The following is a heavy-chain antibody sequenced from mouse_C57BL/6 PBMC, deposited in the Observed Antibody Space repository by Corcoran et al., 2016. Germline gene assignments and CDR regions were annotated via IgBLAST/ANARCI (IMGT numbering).Heavy chain of an antibody. CDR3: ARIGTFYAMDY. CDR1: GYTFTTYG. J-gene: IGHJ4*01. CDR2: INTYSGVP. Sequence: QIQLVQSGPELKKPGETVKISCKASGYTFTTYGMSWVKQAPGKGLKWMGWINTYSGVPTYADDFKGRFAFSLETSASTAYLQINNLKNEDTATYFCARIGTFYAMDYWGQGTSVTVSS. V-gene: IGHV9-3*01.